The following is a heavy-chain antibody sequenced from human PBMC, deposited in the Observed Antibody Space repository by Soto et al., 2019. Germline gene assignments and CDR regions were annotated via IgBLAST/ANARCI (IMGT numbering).Heavy chain of an antibody. D-gene: IGHD6-6*01. V-gene: IGHV4-59*01. CDR3: AREGGGLAARSYYYYMDV. CDR2: IYYSGGT. Sequence: SSETRSLTCSVAGESISRYYWNWIRQPPGKGLEWIGYIYYSGGTNYNPSLKSRVTMSVDTSKNQFSLKLSSVTAADTAVYYCAREGGGLAARSYYYYMDVWGKGTTVTVSS. J-gene: IGHJ6*03. CDR1: GESISRYY.